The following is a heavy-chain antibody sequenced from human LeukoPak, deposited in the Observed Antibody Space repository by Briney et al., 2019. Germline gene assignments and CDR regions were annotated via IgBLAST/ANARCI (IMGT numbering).Heavy chain of an antibody. Sequence: ASVKVSCKASGYTFTGYYMHWVRQAPGQGLEWMGWINPNSGGTNYAQKFQGGVTMTRDTSISTAYMELSRLRSDDTAVYYCARDLRSIKRITMVRGVSYWGQGTLVTVSS. V-gene: IGHV1-2*02. J-gene: IGHJ4*02. CDR2: INPNSGGT. CDR3: ARDLRSIKRITMVRGVSY. CDR1: GYTFTGYY. D-gene: IGHD3-10*01.